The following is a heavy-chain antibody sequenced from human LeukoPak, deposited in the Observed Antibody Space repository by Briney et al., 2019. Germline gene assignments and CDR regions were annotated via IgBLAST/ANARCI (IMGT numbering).Heavy chain of an antibody. D-gene: IGHD2-2*01. V-gene: IGHV1-3*01. CDR3: ARGGVRYCSSTSCPYNWFDP. Sequence: ASVKVSCKASGYTFTSYAMHWVRQAPGQRLEWMGWINAGNGNTKYSQKFQGRVTITRDTSASTAYMELRSLRSDDTAVYYCARGGVRYCSSTSCPYNWFDPWGQGTLVTVSS. CDR1: GYTFTSYA. J-gene: IGHJ5*02. CDR2: INAGNGNT.